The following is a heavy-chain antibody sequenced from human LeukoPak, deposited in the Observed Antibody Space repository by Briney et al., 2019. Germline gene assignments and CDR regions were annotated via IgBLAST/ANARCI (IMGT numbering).Heavy chain of an antibody. D-gene: IGHD6-13*01. V-gene: IGHV4-30-4*01. J-gene: IGHJ5*02. CDR2: IYYSGST. Sequence: SQTLSLTCTVSGGSISSGDYYWSWIRQPPGKGLEWIGYIYYSGSTYYNPSLKSRVTISVDTSKNQFSLKLSSVTAADTAVYSCAREQKAAAGPYWFDPWGQGTLVTVSS. CDR3: AREQKAAAGPYWFDP. CDR1: GGSISSGDYY.